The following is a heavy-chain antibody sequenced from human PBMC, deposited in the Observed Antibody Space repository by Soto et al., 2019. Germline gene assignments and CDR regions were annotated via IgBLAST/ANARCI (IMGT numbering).Heavy chain of an antibody. D-gene: IGHD6-13*01. CDR3: ARDTTAPFGYSSS. Sequence: PSETLSLTCAVSGVSISGFYWSWIRQPPGKGLEYIGYIYYSGSTYYNPSLKSRVTVSLDSSKNQFSLKLSSVTAADTAVYYCARDTTAPFGYSSSWGQGTLVTVSS. CDR2: IYYSGST. J-gene: IGHJ4*02. V-gene: IGHV4-59*12. CDR1: GVSISGFY.